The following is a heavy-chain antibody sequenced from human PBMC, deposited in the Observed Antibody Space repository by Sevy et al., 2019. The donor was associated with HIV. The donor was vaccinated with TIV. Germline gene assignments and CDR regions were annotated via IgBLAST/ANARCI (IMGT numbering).Heavy chain of an antibody. V-gene: IGHV3-23*01. Sequence: GGSLRLSCAASGLTLTTTGMSWVRQAPGKGLEWVAGVTSDGTTYYADSVRDRFTVSRDNPKNKLYLQLNSLRADDTAVFYCAGGDTTMITDLDYWGQGTLVTVSS. J-gene: IGHJ4*02. CDR3: AGGDTTMITDLDY. CDR1: GLTLTTTG. D-gene: IGHD3-16*01. CDR2: VTSDGTT.